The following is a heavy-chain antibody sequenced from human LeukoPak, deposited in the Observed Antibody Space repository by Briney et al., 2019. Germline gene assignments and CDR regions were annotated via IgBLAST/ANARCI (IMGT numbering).Heavy chain of an antibody. CDR1: GFTFNMFW. CDR3: AKDEGSDTWHY. V-gene: IGHV3-7*03. Sequence: GGSLRLSCAASGFTFNMFWMTWVRQAPGKGLEWVANIKQDGSEENYGDSVKGRFTISRDNAKNSLYLQMNSLRAEDTAVYYCAKDEGSDTWHYWGQGTLVTVSS. D-gene: IGHD2-15*01. CDR2: IKQDGSEE. J-gene: IGHJ4*02.